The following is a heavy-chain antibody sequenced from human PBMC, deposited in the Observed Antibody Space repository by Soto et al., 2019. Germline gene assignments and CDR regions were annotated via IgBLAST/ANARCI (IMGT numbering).Heavy chain of an antibody. Sequence: PSETLSLTCIVSGASIMSGGYYWSWLRQSPGKGLEWIGHIYYTGSTFYSPSLKGRLTISLDTSKNQFSLDLRSVTAADTAMYYCARIEMASIKWGRGTLVTVSS. J-gene: IGHJ4*02. CDR1: GASIMSGGYY. CDR3: ARIEMASIK. V-gene: IGHV4-31*03. CDR2: IYYTGST.